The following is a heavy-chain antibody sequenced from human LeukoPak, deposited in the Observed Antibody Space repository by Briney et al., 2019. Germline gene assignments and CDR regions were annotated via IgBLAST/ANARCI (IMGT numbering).Heavy chain of an antibody. D-gene: IGHD6-13*01. CDR1: GGSISSGGYY. CDR2: IYYSGST. CDR3: ATGIAAAGNTPYYFDY. J-gene: IGHJ4*02. V-gene: IGHV4-31*03. Sequence: SQTLSLTCTVSGGSISSGGYYWSWIRQHPGKGLEWIGYIYYSGSTNYNPSLKSRVTISVDTSKNQFSLKLSSVTAADTAVYYCATGIAAAGNTPYYFDYWGQGTLVTVSS.